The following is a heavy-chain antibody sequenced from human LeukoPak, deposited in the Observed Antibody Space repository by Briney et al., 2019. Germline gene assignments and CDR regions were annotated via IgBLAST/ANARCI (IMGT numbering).Heavy chain of an antibody. D-gene: IGHD2-8*01. CDR1: GFTFSNYA. CDR2: IGGGPV. CDR3: VKDSYSHNGIFDALDI. Sequence: PGGSLRLSCAASGFTFSNYAMTWVRQAPGKGLEWVSRIGGGPVYYADSVKGRLTISRDNSKNTLFLQMNSLRAEDTAIYYCVKDSYSHNGIFDALDIWGQGTMITVSS. J-gene: IGHJ3*02. V-gene: IGHV3-23*01.